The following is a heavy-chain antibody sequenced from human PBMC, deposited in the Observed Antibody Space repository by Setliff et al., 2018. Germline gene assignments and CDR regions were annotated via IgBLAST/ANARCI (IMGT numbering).Heavy chain of an antibody. CDR2: VKSRTAGATT. CDR1: GFSFDNAW. V-gene: IGHV3-15*07. D-gene: IGHD3-22*01. J-gene: IGHJ4*02. CDR3: AADTFDSNAQAFDY. Sequence: GSLRLSCAASGFSFDNAWMNWVRQAPGKGLEWVGRVKSRTAGATTDYAAPVKGRFTVLRDDSKNTLYLQLNSLNTEDTAVYYCAADTFDSNAQAFDYWGQGTLVTVSS.